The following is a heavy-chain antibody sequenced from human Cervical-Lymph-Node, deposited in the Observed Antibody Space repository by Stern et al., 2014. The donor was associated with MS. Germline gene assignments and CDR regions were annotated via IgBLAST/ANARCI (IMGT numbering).Heavy chain of an antibody. V-gene: IGHV4-61*01. CDR2: IYYTGST. CDR3: ARASAYYYGMDV. D-gene: IGHD3-10*01. J-gene: IGHJ6*02. Sequence: VHLVESGPGLVKPSETLSLTCTVSGDSVSSGNCFWSWLRQPPGKGLEWIGYIYYTGSTNYNPSLKSRVTISSDTSKNQFSLRLSSVTAADTAVYYCARASAYYYGMDVWGQGTPVTVSS. CDR1: GDSVSSGNCF.